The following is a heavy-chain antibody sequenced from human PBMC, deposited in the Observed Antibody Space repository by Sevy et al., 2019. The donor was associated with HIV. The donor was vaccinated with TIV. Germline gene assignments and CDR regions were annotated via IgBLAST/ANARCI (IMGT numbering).Heavy chain of an antibody. J-gene: IGHJ6*03. D-gene: IGHD3-22*01. CDR2: ISGSGTRT. Sequence: GVSLRLSCAVSGFSFDSYGMTWVRQAPGKGLEWVSGISGSGTRTYYADSVKGRFSISRDNSKNRLYLQMNSHRSEDTAIYYCAKGGGGHYDPDEIGYYFYYYNMDVWGKGTTVTVSS. CDR3: AKGGGGHYDPDEIGYYFYYYNMDV. V-gene: IGHV3-23*01. CDR1: GFSFDSYG.